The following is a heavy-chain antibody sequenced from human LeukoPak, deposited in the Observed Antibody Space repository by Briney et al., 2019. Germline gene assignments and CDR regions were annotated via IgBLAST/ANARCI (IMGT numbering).Heavy chain of an antibody. CDR2: ISGSGGTT. D-gene: IGHD1-1*01. Sequence: GGSLRLSCAASGIMFSSHAISWVRQAPGKGLEWVSAISGSGGTTYYADSVKGRFTISRDNSKSTLSLQMNSLRAEDTAVYYCAKEDTTGMTPLLDYWGQGTLVTVSS. J-gene: IGHJ4*02. CDR1: GIMFSSHA. V-gene: IGHV3-23*01. CDR3: AKEDTTGMTPLLDY.